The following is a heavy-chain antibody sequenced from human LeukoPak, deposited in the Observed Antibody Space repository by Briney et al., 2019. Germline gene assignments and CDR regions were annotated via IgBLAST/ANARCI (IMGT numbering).Heavy chain of an antibody. CDR1: GGTLSSYA. D-gene: IGHD1-1*01. Sequence: ASVKVSCKASGGTLSSYAISWVRQAPGQGLEWMGGIIPIFGTANYAQKFQGRVTITADESTSTAYMELSSLRSEDTAVYYCAREGTTGDLLTGILADNWFDPWGQGTLVTVSS. CDR2: IIPIFGTA. J-gene: IGHJ5*02. V-gene: IGHV1-69*13. CDR3: AREGTTGDLLTGILADNWFDP.